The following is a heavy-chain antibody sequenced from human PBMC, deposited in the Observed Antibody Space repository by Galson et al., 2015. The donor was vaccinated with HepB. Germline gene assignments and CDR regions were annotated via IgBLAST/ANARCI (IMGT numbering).Heavy chain of an antibody. CDR2: IKPDGSAK. CDR1: GFTFSSNW. J-gene: IGHJ4*02. D-gene: IGHD1-14*01. V-gene: IGHV3-7*03. Sequence: SLRLSCAASGFTFSSNWMTWVRQAAGKGLEWVGNIKPDGSAKFYADSVKGRFTISRDNAKSALYLQMDSLRVEDTAIYYCGRGAPEDWGQGTLVTVSS. CDR3: GRGAPED.